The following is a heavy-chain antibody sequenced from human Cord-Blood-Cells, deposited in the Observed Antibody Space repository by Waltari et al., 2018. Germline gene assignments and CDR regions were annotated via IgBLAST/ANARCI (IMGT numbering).Heavy chain of an antibody. J-gene: IGHJ5*02. Sequence: QVQLVQSGAEVKKPGASVKVSCKASGYTFTSYDTNWVRPATGQGLEWMGWVNPNRGNTGYAQKFQSRVTITRNTSLSTAYMGLSSLRSEDTAVYYCARGGGAAGSNWVDPWGQGTLVTVSS. CDR1: GYTFTSYD. V-gene: IGHV1-8*03. CDR3: ARGGGAAGSNWVDP. CDR2: VNPNRGNT. D-gene: IGHD6-13*01.